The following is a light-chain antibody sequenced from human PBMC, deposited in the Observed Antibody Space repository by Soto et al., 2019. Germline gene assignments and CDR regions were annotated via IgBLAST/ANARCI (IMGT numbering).Light chain of an antibody. CDR3: KSYAGSNTYV. CDR2: EVV. Sequence: QSALTRPPSASGSPGQSVTISCTGTKSDIGVYDLVSWYQHHPGKAPRLIIYEVVQRPSGVPDRFSGSKSGNTASLTVSGLQAADEADYFCKSYAGSNTYVFGSGTKVTVL. CDR1: KSDIGVYDL. V-gene: IGLV2-8*01. J-gene: IGLJ1*01.